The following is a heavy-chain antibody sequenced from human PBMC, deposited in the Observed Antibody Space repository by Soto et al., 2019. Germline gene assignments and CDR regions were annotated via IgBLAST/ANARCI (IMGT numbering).Heavy chain of an antibody. CDR2: IIPILGIA. CDR1: GGTFSSYT. J-gene: IGHJ4*02. CDR3: ARDSVVGCGDPIWEGY. V-gene: IGHV1-69*08. Sequence: QVQLVQSGAEVKKPGSSVKVSCKASGGTFSSYTISWVRQAPGQGLEWMGRIIPILGIANYAQKSQGRVTITADKSTSTAYMELSSLRSEDTAVYYCARDSVVGCGDPIWEGYWGQGTLVTVSS. D-gene: IGHD2-21*01.